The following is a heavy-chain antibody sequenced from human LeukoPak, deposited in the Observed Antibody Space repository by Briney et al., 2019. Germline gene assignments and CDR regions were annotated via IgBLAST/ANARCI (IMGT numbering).Heavy chain of an antibody. V-gene: IGHV3-23*01. Sequence: GGSLRLSCAASGFTFSSYAMSWVRQAPGKGLEWVSAISGSGGSTYYADSVKGRFTISRDNSKNTLYLQMNSLRAEDTALYYCATSAKWELLYYFDYWGQGTLVTVSS. CDR1: GFTFSSYA. CDR3: ATSAKWELLYYFDY. D-gene: IGHD1-26*01. CDR2: ISGSGGST. J-gene: IGHJ4*02.